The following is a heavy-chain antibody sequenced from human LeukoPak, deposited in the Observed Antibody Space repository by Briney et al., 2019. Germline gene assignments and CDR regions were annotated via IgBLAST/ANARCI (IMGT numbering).Heavy chain of an antibody. Sequence: GGSLRLSXAASGFTVSSNYMSWVRQAPGKGLEWVSVIYSGGSTYYADSVKGRFTISRDNSKNTLYLQMNSLRAEDTAVHYCAREEGYYSGSYHLDYWGQRTLVTVSS. J-gene: IGHJ4*02. D-gene: IGHD1-26*01. CDR3: AREEGYYSGSYHLDY. CDR1: GFTVSSNY. V-gene: IGHV3-53*01. CDR2: IYSGGST.